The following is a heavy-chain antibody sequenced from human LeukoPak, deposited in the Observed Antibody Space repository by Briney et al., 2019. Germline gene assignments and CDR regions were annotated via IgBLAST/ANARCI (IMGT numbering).Heavy chain of an antibody. CDR1: GFIFSSYA. Sequence: GGSLRLSCAASGFIFSSYAMSWVRQAPGKGLEYVSAISSSGGSTYYADSVKGRFTISRDNSKDTLYLQMSSLRAEDTTVYYCVKSAGFDWLSPLDALDIWGQGTMVTVSS. V-gene: IGHV3-64D*06. D-gene: IGHD3-9*01. CDR3: VKSAGFDWLSPLDALDI. J-gene: IGHJ3*02. CDR2: ISSSGGST.